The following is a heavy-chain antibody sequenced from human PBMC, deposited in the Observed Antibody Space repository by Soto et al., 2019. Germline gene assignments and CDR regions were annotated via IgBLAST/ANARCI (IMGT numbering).Heavy chain of an antibody. CDR2: TCRYGREL. J-gene: IGHJ4*02. Sequence: GGSLRLACAASGFTFSTYCMHWVRHTPGTGLVWVSRTCRYGRELYYADSVKGRFTISRDDAKNTLYLQMDSLRVEDTGIYYCVRGTTAWRGMDYWGQGALVTVSS. V-gene: IGHV3-74*01. CDR3: VRGTTAWRGMDY. D-gene: IGHD1-1*01. CDR1: GFTFSTYC.